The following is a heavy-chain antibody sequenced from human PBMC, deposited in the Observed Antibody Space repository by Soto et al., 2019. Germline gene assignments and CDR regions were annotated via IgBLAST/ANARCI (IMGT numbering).Heavy chain of an antibody. CDR2: IWYDGSNK. Sequence: QVQLVESGGGVVQPGRSLRLSCAASGFTFSSCGMHWVRQAPGKGLEWVALIWYDGSNKYYADSVKGRFTISRDNSKNTLYLQMDSLRAEDTAVYYCAKKRVTPRPDTGNYSESWGQGTLVTVSS. J-gene: IGHJ4*02. CDR3: AKKRVTPRPDTGNYSES. D-gene: IGHD5-18*01. CDR1: GFTFSSCG. V-gene: IGHV3-30*18.